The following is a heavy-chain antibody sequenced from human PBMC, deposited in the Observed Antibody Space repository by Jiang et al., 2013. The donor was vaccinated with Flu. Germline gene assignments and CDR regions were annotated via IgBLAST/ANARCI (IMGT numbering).Heavy chain of an antibody. CDR2: IIPILGIA. J-gene: IGHJ6*02. V-gene: IGHV1-69*04. D-gene: IGHD3-3*01. Sequence: GAEVKKPGSSVKVSCKASGGTFSSYAISWVRQAPGQGLEWMGRIIPILGIANYAQKFQGRVTITADKSTSTAYMELSSLRSEDTAVYYCARPPDFWSGYTDNYYYYGMDVWGQGTTVTVSS. CDR3: ARPPDFWSGYTDNYYYYGMDV. CDR1: GGTFSSYA.